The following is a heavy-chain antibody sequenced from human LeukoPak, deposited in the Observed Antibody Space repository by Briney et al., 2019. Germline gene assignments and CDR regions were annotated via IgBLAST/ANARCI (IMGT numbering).Heavy chain of an antibody. CDR1: GFTFSSYG. Sequence: PGGSPRLSCAASGFTFSSYGMSWVRQAPGKGLEWVSSISNSGGSTYHADSVKGRFTISRDNAKNSLYLQMNSLRAEDTAVYYCAELGITMIGGVWGKGTTVTISS. V-gene: IGHV3-23*01. D-gene: IGHD3-10*02. J-gene: IGHJ6*04. CDR3: AELGITMIGGV. CDR2: ISNSGGST.